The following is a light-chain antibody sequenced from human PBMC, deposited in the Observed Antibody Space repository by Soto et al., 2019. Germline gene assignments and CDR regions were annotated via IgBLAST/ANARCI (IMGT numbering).Light chain of an antibody. V-gene: IGLV3-1*01. CDR2: QDS. Sequence: SYELTQPPSVSVSPGQTDSITCSGDKLGDKYACWYQQKPGQSPVLVIYQDSKRPSGIPERFSGSNSGNTATLTISGTQAMDEADYYCQAWDSSTAGVVFGGGTKLTVL. CDR1: KLGDKY. J-gene: IGLJ2*01. CDR3: QAWDSSTAGVV.